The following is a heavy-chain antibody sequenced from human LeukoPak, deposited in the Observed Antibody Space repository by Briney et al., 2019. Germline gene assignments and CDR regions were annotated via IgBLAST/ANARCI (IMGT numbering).Heavy chain of an antibody. D-gene: IGHD3-10*01. CDR3: AKDRSGSGYFDY. V-gene: IGHV3-23*01. CDR1: GFTFSSHA. J-gene: IGHJ4*02. CDR2: ISSGGGTT. Sequence: GGSLRLSCAASGFTFSSHAMSWVRQAPGKGLEWVSRISSGGGTTDYTDSVKGRFTISRDTSKNTLYLQMNSLRAEDTAVYYCAKDRSGSGYFDYWGQGTLVTVSS.